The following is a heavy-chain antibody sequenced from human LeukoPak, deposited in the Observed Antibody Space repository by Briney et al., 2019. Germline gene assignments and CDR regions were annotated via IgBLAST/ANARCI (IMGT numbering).Heavy chain of an antibody. J-gene: IGHJ4*02. CDR3: ASVNYDSSGYYYGFDY. CDR1: GGSFSGYY. V-gene: IGHV4-34*01. CDR2: INHSGST. Sequence: SETLSLTCAVYGGSFSGYYWSWIRQPPGKGLEWIGEINHSGSTNYNPSLKSRVTISVDKSKNQFSLKLSSVTAADTAVYYCASVNYDSSGYYYGFDYWGQGTLVTVSS. D-gene: IGHD3-22*01.